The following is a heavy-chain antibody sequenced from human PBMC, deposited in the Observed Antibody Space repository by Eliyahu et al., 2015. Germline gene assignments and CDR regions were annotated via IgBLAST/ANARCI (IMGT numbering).Heavy chain of an antibody. CDR3: VKGYFGDLGTFDI. V-gene: IGHV3-64D*06. CDR2: ISSNGGST. J-gene: IGHJ3*02. CDR1: GFXFSSYA. Sequence: EVQLVESGGGLVQPGGSXXLXCSXSGFXFSSYAMHWVRQAPGKGLEYVSAISSNGGSTYYADSVKGRFTISRDNSKNTLYLQMSSLRAEDTAVYYCVKGYFGDLGTFDIWGQGTMVTVSS. D-gene: IGHD3-9*01.